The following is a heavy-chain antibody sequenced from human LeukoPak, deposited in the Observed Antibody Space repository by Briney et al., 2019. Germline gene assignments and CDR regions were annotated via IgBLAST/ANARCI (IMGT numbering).Heavy chain of an antibody. Sequence: GGSLRLSCAASGFTFSSYEMNWVRQAPGKGLEWVSAVSGPGSSTDYADSVKGRFTISRDNSKNTLYLQMNSLRADDTAVYFCAKRPAGANYFGSWGQGTLVTVSS. J-gene: IGHJ4*02. V-gene: IGHV3-23*01. CDR2: VSGPGSST. CDR1: GFTFSSYE. D-gene: IGHD1-26*01. CDR3: AKRPAGANYFGS.